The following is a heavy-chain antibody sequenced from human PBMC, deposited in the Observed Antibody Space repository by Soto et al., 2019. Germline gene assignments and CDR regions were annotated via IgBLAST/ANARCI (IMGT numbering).Heavy chain of an antibody. CDR1: GFTFSSYG. D-gene: IGHD7-27*01. CDR3: AKDGDSHWYFDL. J-gene: IGHJ2*01. CDR2: ISYDGSNK. Sequence: GGSLRLSCAASGFTFSSYGMHWVRQAPGKGLEWVAVISYDGSNKYYADSVKGRFTISRDNSKNTLYLQMNSLRAEDAAVYYCAKDGDSHWYFDLWGRGTLVTVSS. V-gene: IGHV3-30*18.